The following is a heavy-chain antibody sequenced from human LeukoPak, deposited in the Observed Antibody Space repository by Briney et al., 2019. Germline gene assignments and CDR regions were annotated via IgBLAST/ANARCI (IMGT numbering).Heavy chain of an antibody. D-gene: IGHD3-10*01. V-gene: IGHV4-38-2*02. Sequence: SETLSLTCTVSGYSISSGYYWGWIRQPPGKGLEWIGSIYHSGSTYYNPSLKSRVTISVDTSKNQFSLKLSSVTAADTAVYYCARESTMVRGVIHHSPCDYWGQGTLVTVSS. CDR3: ARESTMVRGVIHHSPCDY. CDR2: IYHSGST. CDR1: GYSISSGYY. J-gene: IGHJ4*02.